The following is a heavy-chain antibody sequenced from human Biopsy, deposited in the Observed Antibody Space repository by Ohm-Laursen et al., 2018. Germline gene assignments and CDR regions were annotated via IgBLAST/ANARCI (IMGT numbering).Heavy chain of an antibody. J-gene: IGHJ4*02. CDR1: GFDFRNYD. D-gene: IGHD4-17*01. CDR2: LAFSSGRT. V-gene: IGHV3-23*01. Sequence: GSLRLSCTASGFDFRNYDLTWIRQAPGKGLEWVASLAFSSGRTYYADSVKGRFTISRDDSQNTLYLQMDSLGVADTAVYHCAKYQLPATATSILDYWGQGALVTVSS. CDR3: AKYQLPATATSILDY.